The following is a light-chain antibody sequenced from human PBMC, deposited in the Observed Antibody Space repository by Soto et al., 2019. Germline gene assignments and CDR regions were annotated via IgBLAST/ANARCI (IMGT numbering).Light chain of an antibody. CDR1: SSDVGGYNY. V-gene: IGLV2-14*01. CDR2: EVS. Sequence: QSALTQPRSVSGSPGQSVTISCTGTSSDVGGYNYVSWYQQHPGKAPKVMIYEVSNRPSGVSIRFSGSKSGNTASLTISGLQAEDEADYYCSSYTSSSTLVFGGGTKVTVL. CDR3: SSYTSSSTLV. J-gene: IGLJ3*02.